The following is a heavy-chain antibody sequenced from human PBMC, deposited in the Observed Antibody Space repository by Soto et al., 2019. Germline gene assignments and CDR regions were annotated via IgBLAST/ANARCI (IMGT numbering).Heavy chain of an antibody. CDR1: GFSLSSTRMA. J-gene: IGHJ4*02. CDR3: AKVHLWSDLDY. D-gene: IGHD3-10*01. CDR2: IYWDDDK. Sequence: SGPTLVNPTQTLTLTCTFSGFSLSSTRMAVGWIRQPPGKALEWLALIYWDDDKRYSPFLKSRLTITKDTSKNQVVLTMSNMDPVDTARYYCAKVHLWSDLDYWGQGTLVTVSS. V-gene: IGHV2-5*02.